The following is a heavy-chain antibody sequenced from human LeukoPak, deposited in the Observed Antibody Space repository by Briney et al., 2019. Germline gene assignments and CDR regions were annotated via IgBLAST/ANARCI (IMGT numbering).Heavy chain of an antibody. CDR2: INPRDDTT. CDR1: GYTFTNYY. D-gene: IGHD6-19*01. V-gene: IGHV1-46*01. J-gene: IGHJ3*02. CDR3: AREEQWHKEAFDI. Sequence: ASVKVSCKASGYTFTNYYIHWVRQAPGQGLEWMGIINPRDDTTSCAQKFQGRVTMTRDTSTSTVYMGLSSLRSEDTAVYYCAREEQWHKEAFDIWGQGTMVTVSS.